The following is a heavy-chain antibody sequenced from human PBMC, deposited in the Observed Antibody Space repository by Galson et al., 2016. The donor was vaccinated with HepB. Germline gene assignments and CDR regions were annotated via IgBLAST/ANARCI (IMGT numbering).Heavy chain of an antibody. CDR3: ARSPLWGRPTFAS. CDR1: GDSVSSTGAS. D-gene: IGHD2/OR15-2a*01. V-gene: IGHV6-1*01. Sequence: CAISGDSVSSTGASWNWIRQSPSRGLEWLGRTYYRSKWYNSSAVSVEGRITINPDTSTNQSSLQLNSVTPEDTAVYYWARSPLWGRPTFASWGQGTLVTVSS. J-gene: IGHJ5*02. CDR2: TYYRSKWYN.